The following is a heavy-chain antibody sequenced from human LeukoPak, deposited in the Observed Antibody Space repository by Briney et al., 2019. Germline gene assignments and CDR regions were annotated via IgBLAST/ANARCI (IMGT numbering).Heavy chain of an antibody. CDR2: ISYDGSNK. CDR1: GFTFSSYA. CDR3: AKDGSPVLLWFGDYYMDV. V-gene: IGHV3-30*04. Sequence: AGGSLRLSCAASGFTFSSYAMHWVRQAPGKGLEWVAVISYDGSNKYYADSVKGRFTISRDNSKNTLYLQMNSRRAEDTAVYYCAKDGSPVLLWFGDYYMDVWGKGTTVTISS. D-gene: IGHD3-10*01. J-gene: IGHJ6*03.